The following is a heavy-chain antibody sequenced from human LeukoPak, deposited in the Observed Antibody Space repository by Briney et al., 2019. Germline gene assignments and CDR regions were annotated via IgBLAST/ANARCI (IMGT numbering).Heavy chain of an antibody. CDR3: ARDRVTPAAIPYYMDV. Sequence: PPGGSLRLSCAASGFTFSSYAMSWVRQAPGKGLEWVSGINWNGGTTNYANSVKGRFTISRDNAKNSLYLQMNSLRVEDTALYYCARDRVTPAAIPYYMDVWGKGSTVTVSS. D-gene: IGHD2-2*01. J-gene: IGHJ6*03. CDR2: INWNGGTT. CDR1: GFTFSSYA. V-gene: IGHV3-20*04.